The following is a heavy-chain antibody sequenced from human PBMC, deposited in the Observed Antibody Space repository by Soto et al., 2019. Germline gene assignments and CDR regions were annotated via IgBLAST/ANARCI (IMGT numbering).Heavy chain of an antibody. CDR2: IYYSGST. J-gene: IGHJ5*02. CDR1: GGSISSYY. Sequence: SETLSLTCTVSGGSISSYYWSWIRQPPGKGLEWIGYIYYSGSTNYNPSLKSRVTISVDTSKNQFSLKLSSVTAADTAVYYCARENYYGSGSYTLNWLDPWGQGTLVTVSS. CDR3: ARENYYGSGSYTLNWLDP. V-gene: IGHV4-59*01. D-gene: IGHD3-10*01.